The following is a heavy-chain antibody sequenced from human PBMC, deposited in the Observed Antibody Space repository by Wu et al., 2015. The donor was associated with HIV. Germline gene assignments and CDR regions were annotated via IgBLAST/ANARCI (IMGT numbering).Heavy chain of an antibody. V-gene: IGHV1-69*05. CDR1: GGTFSSYA. CDR2: IIRNFDTT. D-gene: IGHD3-22*01. J-gene: IGHJ4*02. Sequence: QVQLVQSGAEVKKPGSSVKVSCKASGGTFSSYAISWVRQAPGQGLEWMGGIIRNFDTTNYAQKFQGRVTITTDESTNTAYMELSSLRSEDTAVYYCARLKGSGYYPFDYWGQGTLVTVSS. CDR3: ARLKGSGYYPFDY.